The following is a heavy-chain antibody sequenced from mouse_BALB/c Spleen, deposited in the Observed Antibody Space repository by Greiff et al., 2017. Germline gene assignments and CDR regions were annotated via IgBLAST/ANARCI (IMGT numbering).Heavy chain of an antibody. CDR1: GFTFSSYG. CDR2: ISSGGSYT. V-gene: IGHV5-6*01. Sequence: EVHLVESGGDLVKPGGSLKLSCAASGFTFSSYGMSWVRQTPDKRLEWVATISSGGSYTYYPDSVKGRFTISRDNAKNTLYLQMSSLKSEDTAMYYCARPFSYDYDPAWFAYWGQGTLVTVSA. CDR3: ARPFSYDYDPAWFAY. J-gene: IGHJ3*01. D-gene: IGHD2-4*01.